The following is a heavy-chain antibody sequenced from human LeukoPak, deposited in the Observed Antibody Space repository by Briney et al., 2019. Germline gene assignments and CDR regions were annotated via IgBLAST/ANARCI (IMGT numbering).Heavy chain of an antibody. CDR1: GYSFTGYY. Sequence: ASVKVSCKASGYSFTGYYMHWVRQAPGQGLEWMGWINPNSGGTNYAQKSQGRVTMTRDTSISTVYMELSSLRFDDTAVYYCARVSWNDYWGQGTLVTVSS. J-gene: IGHJ4*02. CDR3: ARVSWNDY. V-gene: IGHV1-2*02. CDR2: INPNSGGT. D-gene: IGHD1-1*01.